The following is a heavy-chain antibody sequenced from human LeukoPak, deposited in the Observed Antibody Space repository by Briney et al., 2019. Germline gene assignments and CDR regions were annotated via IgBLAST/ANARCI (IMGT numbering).Heavy chain of an antibody. Sequence: PSRTLSLTCTVSGGSLSSGGYYWSWIGQHPGKGLEWIGYIYYSGSTYYNPSLKSRVTISVDTSKNQFSLKLSSVTAADTAVYYCAIDPMTTAVGYYYGMDVWGKGTTVTVSS. V-gene: IGHV4-31*03. J-gene: IGHJ6*04. CDR1: GGSLSSGGYY. D-gene: IGHD4-17*01. CDR2: IYYSGST. CDR3: AIDPMTTAVGYYYGMDV.